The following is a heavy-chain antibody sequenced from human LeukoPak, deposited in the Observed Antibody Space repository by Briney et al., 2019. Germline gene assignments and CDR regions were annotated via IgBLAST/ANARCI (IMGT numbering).Heavy chain of an antibody. CDR1: GFTFSSYG. D-gene: IGHD3-16*01. J-gene: IGHJ4*02. CDR2: ISYDGSNK. CDR3: AKRPQSRIIDNFDY. V-gene: IGHV3-30*18. Sequence: GGSLRLSCAASGFTFSSYGMHWVRQAPGKGLEWVAVISYDGSNKYYADSVKGRFTISRDNSKNTLYLQMNSLRAEDTAVYYCAKRPQSRIIDNFDYWGQGTLVTVSS.